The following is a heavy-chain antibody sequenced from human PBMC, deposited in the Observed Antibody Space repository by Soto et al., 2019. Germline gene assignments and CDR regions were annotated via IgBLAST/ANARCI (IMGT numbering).Heavy chain of an antibody. CDR1: GFSFSSYA. V-gene: IGHV3-23*01. CDR3: AKRKYYDHSVLWDH. CDR2: ISSTGDNT. J-gene: IGHJ4*02. D-gene: IGHD3-16*01. Sequence: GGSLRLSCVVSGFSFSSYAVSWVRQAPGKGLEWVSSISSTGDNTNYADSVRGRFTVSRDNAYNTLYLQMSSLRAEDTAIYYCAKRKYYDHSVLWDHWRQGTLVTVSS.